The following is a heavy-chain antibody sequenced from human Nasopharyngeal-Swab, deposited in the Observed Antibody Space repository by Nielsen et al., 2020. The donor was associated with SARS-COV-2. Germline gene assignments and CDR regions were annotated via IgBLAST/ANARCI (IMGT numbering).Heavy chain of an antibody. D-gene: IGHD3-9*01. CDR3: AKDSLMYYDILTGYYPQPDYYYYGMDV. Sequence: VRQAPGKGLEWVAVISYDGSNKYCADSVKGRFTISRDNSKNTLYLQMNSLRAEDTAVYYCAKDSLMYYDILTGYYPQPDYYYYGMDVWGQGTTVTVSS. CDR2: ISYDGSNK. V-gene: IGHV3-30*18. J-gene: IGHJ6*02.